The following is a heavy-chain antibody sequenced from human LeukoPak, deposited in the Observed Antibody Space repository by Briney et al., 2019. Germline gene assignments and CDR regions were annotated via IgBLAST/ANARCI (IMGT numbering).Heavy chain of an antibody. V-gene: IGHV4-34*01. Sequence: SETLSLTCAVYSGSFSGYYWSWIRQPPGKGLEWIGEINHSGSTNYNPSLKSRVTISVDTSKNQFSLKLSSVTAADTAVYYCARSIAAAGTLRAYYYYGMDVWGQGTTVTVSS. J-gene: IGHJ6*02. CDR3: ARSIAAAGTLRAYYYYGMDV. D-gene: IGHD6-13*01. CDR1: SGSFSGYY. CDR2: INHSGST.